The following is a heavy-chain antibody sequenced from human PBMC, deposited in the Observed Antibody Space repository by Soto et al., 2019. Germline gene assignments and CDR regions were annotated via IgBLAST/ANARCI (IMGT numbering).Heavy chain of an antibody. V-gene: IGHV3-30*18. CDR2: ISYDGSNK. CDR3: AKGAVAAHFDY. Sequence: QVQLVESGGGVVQPGRSLRLSCAASGFTVSSYGMHWVRQAPGKGLEWVAVISYDGSNKYYADSVKGRFTISRDNSKKTLYLQMNSLRAEDTAVYYGAKGAVAAHFDYWGQGTLVTVAS. CDR1: GFTVSSYG. J-gene: IGHJ4*02. D-gene: IGHD6-19*01.